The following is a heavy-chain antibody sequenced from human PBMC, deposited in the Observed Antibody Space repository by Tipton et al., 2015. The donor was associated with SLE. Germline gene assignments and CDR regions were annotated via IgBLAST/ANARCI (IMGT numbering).Heavy chain of an antibody. CDR3: ARDIEAPGDFLYFDY. CDR1: GGSISSHY. J-gene: IGHJ4*02. Sequence: TLSLTCTVSGGSISSHYWSWIRQAPGKGLEWIGQMHNSGDSTYNPSLKSRVTMSVDTSKNHFSLRLTSVIAADTAVYYCARDIEAPGDFLYFDYWGQGILVTVSS. CDR2: MHNSGDS. V-gene: IGHV4-59*11. D-gene: IGHD7-27*01.